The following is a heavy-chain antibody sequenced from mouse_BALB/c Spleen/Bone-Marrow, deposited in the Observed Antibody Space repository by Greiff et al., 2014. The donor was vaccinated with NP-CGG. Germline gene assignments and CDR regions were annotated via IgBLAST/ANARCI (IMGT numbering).Heavy chain of an antibody. CDR1: GFDFNRYW. V-gene: IGHV4-1*02. Sequence: VQLQQSGGGLVQPGGSLKLSCAASGFDFNRYWMTWARRAPGKGLEWIGEINPDSSTINYTPSLKDKFIISRDNAKNTLYLQMSKVRSEDTGLYYCTRNGYYGWSAYWGQGTLVTVPA. CDR2: INPDSSTI. D-gene: IGHD2-3*01. CDR3: TRNGYYGWSAY. J-gene: IGHJ3*01.